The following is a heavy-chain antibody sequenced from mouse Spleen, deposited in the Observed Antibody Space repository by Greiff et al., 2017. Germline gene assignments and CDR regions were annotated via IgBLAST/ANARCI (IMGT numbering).Heavy chain of an antibody. CDR1: GFNIKDYY. D-gene: IGHD2-14*01. CDR2: IDPEDGET. J-gene: IGHJ1*01. V-gene: IGHV14-2*01. Sequence: EVTLVESGAELVKPGASVKLSCTASGFNIKDYYMHWVKQRTEQGLEWIGRIDPEDGETKYAPKFQGKATITADTSSNTAYLQLSSLTSEDTAVYYCVPYSVRWYFDVWGAGTTVTVSS. CDR3: VPYSVRWYFDV.